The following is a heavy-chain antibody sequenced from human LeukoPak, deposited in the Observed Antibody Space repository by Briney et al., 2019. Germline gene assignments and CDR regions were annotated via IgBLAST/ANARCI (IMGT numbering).Heavy chain of an antibody. CDR2: IYYGGSL. CDR1: GGSISSYY. D-gene: IGHD2-15*01. CDR3: ARRSHCTGGSCYPV. Sequence: SETLSLTCTVSGGSISSYYWVWIRQPPGKGLEWIGSIYYGGSLYYNPSLTSRVTISLDTSKNQFSLRLSSVTAADTAVYHCARRSHCTGGSCYPVWGQGTTVTVSS. J-gene: IGHJ6*02. V-gene: IGHV4-39*01.